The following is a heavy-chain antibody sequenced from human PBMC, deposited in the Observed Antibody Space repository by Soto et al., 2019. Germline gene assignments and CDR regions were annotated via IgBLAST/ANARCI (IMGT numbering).Heavy chain of an antibody. V-gene: IGHV3-74*01. D-gene: IGHD6-13*01. J-gene: IGHJ5*02. CDR1: GFTFSSYW. Sequence: PGGSLRLSCAASGFTFSSYWMHWVRQAPGKGLVWVSRINSDGSSTSYADSVKGRFTISRDNAKNTLYLQMNSLRAEDTAVYYCARVNRALAGPGGFDPWGQGTLVTVSS. CDR3: ARVNRALAGPGGFDP. CDR2: INSDGSST.